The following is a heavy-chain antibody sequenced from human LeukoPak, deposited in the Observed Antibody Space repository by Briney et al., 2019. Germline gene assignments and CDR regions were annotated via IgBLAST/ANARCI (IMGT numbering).Heavy chain of an antibody. CDR1: GGSISSYY. CDR3: ARDYYDSSGYYLDY. V-gene: IGHV4-4*07. Sequence: SETLSLTCTVSGGSISSYYRSWIRQPAGKGLEWIGRIYTSGSTNYNPSLKSRVTMSVDTSKNQFSLKLSSVTAADTAVYYCARDYYDSSGYYLDYWGQGTLVTVSS. CDR2: IYTSGST. J-gene: IGHJ4*02. D-gene: IGHD3-22*01.